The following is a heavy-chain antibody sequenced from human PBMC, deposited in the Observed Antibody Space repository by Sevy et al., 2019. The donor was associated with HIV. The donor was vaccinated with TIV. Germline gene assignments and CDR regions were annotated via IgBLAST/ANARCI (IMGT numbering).Heavy chain of an antibody. J-gene: IGHJ4*02. Sequence: GGSLRLSCAASGFTFSNYAMSWVRQAPGKGLEWVSVISGSGETTYYADTVKGRFTISRENSKNTLYLQMNSLRTEDMAVYYCAKGKSRTMVRGVIITSYWGQGTLVTVSS. V-gene: IGHV3-23*01. CDR2: ISGSGETT. D-gene: IGHD3-10*01. CDR1: GFTFSNYA. CDR3: AKGKSRTMVRGVIITSY.